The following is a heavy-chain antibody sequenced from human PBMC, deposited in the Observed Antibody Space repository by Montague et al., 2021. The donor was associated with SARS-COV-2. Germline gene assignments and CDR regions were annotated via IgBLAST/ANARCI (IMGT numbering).Heavy chain of an antibody. CDR2: TYYRSKWYN. CDR3: ARLKYGMDV. J-gene: IGHJ6*02. V-gene: IGHV6-1*01. CDR1: GDTVSSNSAL. Sequence: CPISGDTVSSNSALWSWIRQSPSTGLEWLGRTYYRSKWYNDYAVSVKSRISINPDTSKNQFSLHLNSVTPDDTAVYYCARLKYGMDVWGQGTTVTVSS.